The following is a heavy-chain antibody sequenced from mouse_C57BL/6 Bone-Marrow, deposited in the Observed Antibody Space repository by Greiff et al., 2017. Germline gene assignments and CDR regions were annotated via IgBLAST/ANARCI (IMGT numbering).Heavy chain of an antibody. J-gene: IGHJ4*01. Sequence: VQLQQSGAELAKPGASVKLSCKASGYTFTSYGISWVKQSTGQGLEWIGEISPRSGDTNYNEKFKGKATLTADKSSSTAYMELRSLTSEDSAVYFCARVDYWGQGTSVTVSS. V-gene: IGHV1-81*01. CDR3: ARVDY. CDR2: ISPRSGDT. CDR1: GYTFTSYG.